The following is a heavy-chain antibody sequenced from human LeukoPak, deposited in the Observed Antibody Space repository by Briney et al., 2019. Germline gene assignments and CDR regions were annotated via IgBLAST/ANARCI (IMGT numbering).Heavy chain of an antibody. J-gene: IGHJ6*02. D-gene: IGHD3-3*01. CDR2: ISYSGST. Sequence: SETLSLTCTVSGGSISSYYWSWIRQPPGKGLEWIGYISYSGSTNYNPSLKSRVTISVDTSKNQFSLKLSSVTAADTAVYYCASMAFWSGYSPYYYGMDVWGQGTTVTVSS. V-gene: IGHV4-59*01. CDR1: GGSISSYY. CDR3: ASMAFWSGYSPYYYGMDV.